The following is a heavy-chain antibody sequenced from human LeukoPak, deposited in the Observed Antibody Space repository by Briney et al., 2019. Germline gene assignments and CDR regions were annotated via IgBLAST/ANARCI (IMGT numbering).Heavy chain of an antibody. J-gene: IGHJ4*02. CDR1: GFTFSSYG. CDR3: ANALDY. V-gene: IGHV3-30*18. Sequence: PGGSLRLSCAASGFTFSSYGTHWVRQAPGKGLEWVAVISYDGSNKYYADSVKGRFTISRDNSKNTLYLQMNSLRAEDTAVYYCANALDYWGQGTLVTVSS. CDR2: ISYDGSNK. D-gene: IGHD3-16*02.